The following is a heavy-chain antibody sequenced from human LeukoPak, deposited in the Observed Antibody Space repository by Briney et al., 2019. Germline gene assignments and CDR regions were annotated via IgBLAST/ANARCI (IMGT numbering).Heavy chain of an antibody. CDR3: ATGRIFGVVIGVHRRDYYGMDV. CDR1: GYTLTELS. CDR2: FDPEDGET. V-gene: IGHV1-24*01. Sequence: ASVKVSCKVSGYTLTELSMHWVRQAPGKGLEWMGGFDPEDGETIYAHKFQGRVTMTEDTSTDTAYMELSSLRSEDTAVYYCATGRIFGVVIGVHRRDYYGMDVWGQGTTVTVSS. J-gene: IGHJ6*02. D-gene: IGHD3-3*01.